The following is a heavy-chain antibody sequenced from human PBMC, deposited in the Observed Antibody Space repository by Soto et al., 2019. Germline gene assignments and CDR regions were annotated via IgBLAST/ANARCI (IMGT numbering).Heavy chain of an antibody. CDR1: GGSISSYY. Sequence: LSLTCTVSGGSISSYYWTWIRQPPGKGLEAIGYIYYSGSTNYNPSLKSRVTISVDTSKNQFSLKLSSVTAADTAVYYCARDPGGMDVWGQGTTVTVSS. CDR3: ARDPGGMDV. J-gene: IGHJ6*02. CDR2: IYYSGST. V-gene: IGHV4-59*12.